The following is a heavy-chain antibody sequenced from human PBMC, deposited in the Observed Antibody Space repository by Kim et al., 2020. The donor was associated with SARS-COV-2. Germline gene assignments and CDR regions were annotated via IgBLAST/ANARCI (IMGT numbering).Heavy chain of an antibody. CDR1: GGTFSSYA. CDR3: ASGIRPPASTKGDYYYYGMDV. J-gene: IGHJ6*02. CDR2: IIPILGIA. V-gene: IGHV1-69*04. D-gene: IGHD2-2*01. Sequence: SVKVSCKASGGTFSSYAISWVRQAPGQGQEWMGRIIPILGIANYAQKFQGRVTITADKSTSTAYLELSSLRSEDTAVYYCASGIRPPASTKGDYYYYGMDVLGQGTTVTVSS.